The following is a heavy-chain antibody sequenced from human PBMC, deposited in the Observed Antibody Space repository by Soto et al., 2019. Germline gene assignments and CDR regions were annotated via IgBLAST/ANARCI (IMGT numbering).Heavy chain of an antibody. CDR2: MNPSGGST. J-gene: IGHJ5*02. D-gene: IGHD3-9*01. CDR3: RIGKIFDP. Sequence: QVQLVQSGAEVKKPGASVKVSCKASGYTFTSYDMHWVRQAPGQGLEWMGIMNPSGGSTSYAQKFQGRVTITSDTSTSTVYMELSSLRSEDTAVYYCRIGKIFDPRGQGTLVTVSS. V-gene: IGHV1-46*01. CDR1: GYTFTSYD.